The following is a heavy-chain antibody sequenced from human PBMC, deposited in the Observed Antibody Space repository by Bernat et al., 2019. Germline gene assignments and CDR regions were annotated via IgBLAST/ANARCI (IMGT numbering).Heavy chain of an antibody. CDR2: VRTKANGFAT. D-gene: IGHD3-9*01. J-gene: IGHJ4*02. Sequence: EVQLAESGGGLVQPGGSLKLSCAASGLTFSDSTMQWVRQASGKGLEWVGRVRTKANGFATSYAASVKGRFTISRDDSKNTLYLQMNSLKTEDTAVYYCTTLYYDILTGYYIDYWGQGTLVTVSS. V-gene: IGHV3-73*01. CDR1: GLTFSDST. CDR3: TTLYYDILTGYYIDY.